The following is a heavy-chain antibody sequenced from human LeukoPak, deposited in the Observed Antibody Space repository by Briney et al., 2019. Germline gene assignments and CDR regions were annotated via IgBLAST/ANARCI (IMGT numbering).Heavy chain of an antibody. CDR3: ASTTPYSSSQFEFDY. D-gene: IGHD6-6*01. CDR1: GYTFTSYD. Sequence: ASVKVSCKASGYTFTSYDINWVRQATGQGLEWMGWMNPNSGNTGYAQKFQGRVTMTRNTSISTAYMELSRLRSDDTAVYYCASTTPYSSSQFEFDYWGQGTLVTVSS. J-gene: IGHJ4*02. CDR2: MNPNSGNT. V-gene: IGHV1-8*01.